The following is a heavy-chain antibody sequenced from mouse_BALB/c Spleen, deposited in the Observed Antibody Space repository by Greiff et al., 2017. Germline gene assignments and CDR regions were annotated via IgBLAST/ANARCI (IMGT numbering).Heavy chain of an antibody. D-gene: IGHD4-1*01. CDR3: ARARGWDDYFDY. V-gene: IGHV5-17*02. J-gene: IGHJ2*01. CDR2: ISSGSSTI. CDR1: GFTFSSFG. Sequence: VQLKESGGGLVQPGGSRKLSCAASGFTFSSFGMHWVRQAPEKGLEWVAYISSGSSTIYYADTVKGRFTISRDNPKNTLFLQMTSLRSEDTAMYYCARARGWDDYFDYWGQGTTLTVSS.